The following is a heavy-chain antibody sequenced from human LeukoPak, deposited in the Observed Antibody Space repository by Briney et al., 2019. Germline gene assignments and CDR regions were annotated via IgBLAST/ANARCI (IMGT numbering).Heavy chain of an antibody. D-gene: IGHD6-19*01. J-gene: IGHJ4*02. CDR3: AKVMAVAGMEVDY. CDR1: GFTFSSYA. Sequence: SGGSLRLSCAASGFTFSSYAMSWVRQAPGKGLEWVSTITGSGGSTYYADSVKGRFTISRDNSKNTLYLQMNSLRAEDTALYYCAKVMAVAGMEVDYWGQGTLVTVSS. V-gene: IGHV3-23*01. CDR2: ITGSGGST.